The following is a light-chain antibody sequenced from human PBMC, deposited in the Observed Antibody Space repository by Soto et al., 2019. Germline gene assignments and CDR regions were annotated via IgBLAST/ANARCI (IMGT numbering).Light chain of an antibody. Sequence: DIQMTQSPSSLSASVGDRVTITCRASQGINDYLSWYQQKPGTAPKVLIYGASNLVSGVPSRFSGSASGTDYTLPITNLQPEDFATYFCQQSYNMYTFGQGTKLEIK. J-gene: IGKJ2*01. V-gene: IGKV1-39*01. CDR1: QGINDY. CDR2: GAS. CDR3: QQSYNMYT.